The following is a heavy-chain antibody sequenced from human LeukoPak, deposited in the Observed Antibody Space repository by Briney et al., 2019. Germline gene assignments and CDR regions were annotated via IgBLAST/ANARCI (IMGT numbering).Heavy chain of an antibody. CDR3: ARDMSVPAASLSGYYYMDV. V-gene: IGHV3-20*04. Sequence: PGGSLRLSCAASGFTFDDYGMSWVRQAPGKGLEWVFGINWDGGSTGYADSVKGRFTISRDNAKNSLYLQMNSLRAEDTALYYCARDMSVPAASLSGYYYMDVWGKGTTVTVSS. J-gene: IGHJ6*03. D-gene: IGHD2-2*01. CDR2: INWDGGST. CDR1: GFTFDDYG.